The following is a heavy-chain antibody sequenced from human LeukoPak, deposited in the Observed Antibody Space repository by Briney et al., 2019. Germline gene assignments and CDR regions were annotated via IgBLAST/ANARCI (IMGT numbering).Heavy chain of an antibody. J-gene: IGHJ6*02. V-gene: IGHV3-23*01. Sequence: TGGSLRLSCAASGFTFSSYAMSWVRQAPGKGLEWVSAISGSGGSTYYADSVKGRFTISRDNSKNTLYLQMNSLRAEDTAVYYCAKDSGSGSYSYYYYYGMDAWGQGTTVTVSS. D-gene: IGHD1-26*01. CDR3: AKDSGSGSYSYYYYYGMDA. CDR1: GFTFSSYA. CDR2: ISGSGGST.